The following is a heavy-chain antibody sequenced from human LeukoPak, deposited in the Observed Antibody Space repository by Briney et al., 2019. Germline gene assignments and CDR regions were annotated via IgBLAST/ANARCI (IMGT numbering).Heavy chain of an antibody. Sequence: ASVKVSCKVSGYTLTELSMHWVRQAPGKGLEWMGSFDPEDGETIYAQKFQGRVTMTEDTSTDTAYMELSSLRSEDTAVYYCASAAGRYYYYYMDVWGKGTTVTVSS. CDR3: ASAAGRYYYYYMDV. CDR2: FDPEDGET. D-gene: IGHD6-13*01. J-gene: IGHJ6*03. V-gene: IGHV1-24*01. CDR1: GYTLTELS.